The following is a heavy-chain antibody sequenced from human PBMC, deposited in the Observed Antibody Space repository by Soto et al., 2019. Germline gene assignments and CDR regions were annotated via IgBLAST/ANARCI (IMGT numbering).Heavy chain of an antibody. V-gene: IGHV3-7*01. CDR3: ATSMVRGVPYGMDV. J-gene: IGHJ6*02. Sequence: GGSLRLSCAASGFTFSSYWMSWVRQAPGKGLEWVANIKQDGSEKYYVDSVKGRFTISRDNAKNSLYLQMNSLRAEDTAVYYCATSMVRGVPYGMDVWGQGTTVTVSS. D-gene: IGHD3-10*01. CDR2: IKQDGSEK. CDR1: GFTFSSYW.